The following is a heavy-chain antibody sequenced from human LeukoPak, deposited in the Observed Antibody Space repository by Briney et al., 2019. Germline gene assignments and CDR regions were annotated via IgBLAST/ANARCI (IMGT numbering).Heavy chain of an antibody. CDR1: GFTFSNYA. V-gene: IGHV3-23*01. Sequence: RPGGSLRLSCAASGFTFSNYAMTWVRQAQGKGLQWVSAITGSGGSTYYADSVRGRFAISRDNSKNTLYLQMNSLRAEDTAVYYCATLMRGPTGYSGYGGEDYWGQGTLVTVSS. CDR2: ITGSGGST. CDR3: ATLMRGPTGYSGYGGEDY. J-gene: IGHJ4*02. D-gene: IGHD5-12*01.